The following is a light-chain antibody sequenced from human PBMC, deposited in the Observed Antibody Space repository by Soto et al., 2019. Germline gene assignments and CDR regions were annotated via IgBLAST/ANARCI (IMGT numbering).Light chain of an antibody. CDR2: KAS. CDR1: QSISSW. Sequence: MHMTHSPSTVCSSVGEVVTITCRASQSISSWLAWYQQKPGKAPKLLIYKASSLESGVPSRFSGSGSGTEFTLTISSLQPDDFATYYCQQYNSYSQTFGQGTKVDIK. J-gene: IGKJ1*01. CDR3: QQYNSYSQT. V-gene: IGKV1-5*03.